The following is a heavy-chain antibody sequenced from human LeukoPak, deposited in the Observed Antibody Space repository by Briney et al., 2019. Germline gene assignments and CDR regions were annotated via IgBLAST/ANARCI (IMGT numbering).Heavy chain of an antibody. D-gene: IGHD3-10*01. CDR1: GFSFNTYG. CDR3: AKREGTFDS. Sequence: RPGGSLRLSCAASGFSFNTYGMSWVRQAPGKGLEWVSTLSTSDGNTYYADSVKGRFTISRDTSKNSLYLQMNSLRVEDTAVYYCAKREGTFDSWGQGTLVTVSS. CDR2: LSTSDGNT. J-gene: IGHJ4*02. V-gene: IGHV3-23*01.